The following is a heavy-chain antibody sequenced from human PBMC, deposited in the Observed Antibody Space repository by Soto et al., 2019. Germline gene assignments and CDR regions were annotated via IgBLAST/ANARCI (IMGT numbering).Heavy chain of an antibody. CDR3: ARDFTRMAVAGTAYYYYGMDV. V-gene: IGHV1-46*01. CDR2: INPSGGST. D-gene: IGHD6-19*01. J-gene: IGHJ6*02. CDR1: GGTFSSYA. Sequence: GASVKVACKASGGTFSSYAISWVRQAPGQGLEWMGIINPSGGSTSYAQKFQGRVTMTRDTSTSTVYMELSSLRSEDTAVYYCARDFTRMAVAGTAYYYYGMDVWGQGTTVTVSS.